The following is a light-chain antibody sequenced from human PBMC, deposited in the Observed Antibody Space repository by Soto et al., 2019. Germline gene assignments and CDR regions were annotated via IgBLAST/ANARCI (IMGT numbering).Light chain of an antibody. CDR2: DVS. CDR3: SSYTSSSTLYV. J-gene: IGLJ1*01. Sequence: SALTRLASVSGSPGGPFPIPGPGTSGEVGGYNYVSWYQQHPGKAPKLMIYDVSSRPSGVSNRFSGSKSGNTASLTISGLQAEDEADYYCSSYTSSSTLYVFGTGTKVTV. V-gene: IGLV2-14*01. CDR1: SGEVGGYNY.